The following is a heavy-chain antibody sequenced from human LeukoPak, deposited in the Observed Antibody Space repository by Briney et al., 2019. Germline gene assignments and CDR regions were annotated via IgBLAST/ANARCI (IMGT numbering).Heavy chain of an antibody. CDR2: ISYSGST. J-gene: IGHJ4*02. V-gene: IGHV4-39*01. Sequence: SETLSLTCTVSRGSISSSSYYWGWIRQPPGKGLEWIGSISYSGSTYYNPSLKSRVTISVDTSKNQFSLKLSSVTAADTAVYYCARKRDSSGYYWELYDFDYWGQGTLVTVSS. CDR1: RGSISSSSYY. D-gene: IGHD3-22*01. CDR3: ARKRDSSGYYWELYDFDY.